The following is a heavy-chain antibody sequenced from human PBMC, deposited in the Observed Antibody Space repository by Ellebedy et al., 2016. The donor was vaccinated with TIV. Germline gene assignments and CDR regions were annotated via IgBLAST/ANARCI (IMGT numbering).Heavy chain of an antibody. CDR2: ISRSSSYI. CDR1: GFTFSSFS. CDR3: AGRAYNWNDGSLFDY. D-gene: IGHD1-1*01. J-gene: IGHJ4*02. Sequence: GGSLRLSCAASGFTFSSFSFNRVRQAPGKGLEWVSSISRSSSYIYYADSVKGRFTISRDNAKNSLYLQMKSLRAEDTAVYYCAGRAYNWNDGSLFDYWGQGTLVTVSS. V-gene: IGHV3-21*04.